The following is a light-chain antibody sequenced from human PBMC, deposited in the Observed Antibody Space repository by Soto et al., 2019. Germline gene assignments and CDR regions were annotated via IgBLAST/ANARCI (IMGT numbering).Light chain of an antibody. Sequence: QSALTQPASVSGSPGQSITISFTGTSSDIGGYNFVAWYQQHPGKAPKLMIYEVSNRPSGVSNRFSGSKSGNTASLTISGLQAEDEADYYCSSYTSSITVVFGGGTKLTVL. CDR1: SSDIGGYNF. J-gene: IGLJ2*01. CDR3: SSYTSSITVV. V-gene: IGLV2-14*01. CDR2: EVS.